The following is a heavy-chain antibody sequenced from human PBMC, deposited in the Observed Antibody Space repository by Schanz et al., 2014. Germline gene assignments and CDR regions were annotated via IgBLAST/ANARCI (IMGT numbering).Heavy chain of an antibody. CDR2: INVGNGNM. D-gene: IGHD5-12*01. Sequence: QVHLVQSGAEVHKPGASLKISCKASGYTFTNFFLHWVRQAPGQGLEWMGWINVGNGNMKYSQKFQGRVTITRDTSASTAYMELTSLRSEDTAVYYCARGGGPEDVFDIWGQGTILTVSS. V-gene: IGHV1-3*01. J-gene: IGHJ3*02. CDR3: ARGGGPEDVFDI. CDR1: GYTFTNFF.